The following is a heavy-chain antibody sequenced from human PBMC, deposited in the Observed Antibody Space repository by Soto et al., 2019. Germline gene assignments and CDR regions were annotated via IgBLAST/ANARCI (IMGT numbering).Heavy chain of an antibody. CDR1: GGSISSYY. Sequence: SETLSLTCTVSGGSISSYYWSWIRQPPGKGLEWIGYIYYSGSTNYNPSLKSRVTISVDTSKNQFSLKLSSVTAADTAVYYCAVLHDYSDYGDWFDPWGQGTLVTVSS. CDR3: AVLHDYSDYGDWFDP. CDR2: IYYSGST. J-gene: IGHJ5*02. D-gene: IGHD4-17*01. V-gene: IGHV4-59*01.